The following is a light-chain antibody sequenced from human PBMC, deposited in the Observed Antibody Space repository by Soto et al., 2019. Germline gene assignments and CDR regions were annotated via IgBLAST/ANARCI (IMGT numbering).Light chain of an antibody. CDR3: QQYYGTPPYT. CDR2: WAS. CDR1: QSVLYSSNNKNY. Sequence: IVMTESPDSLAVSLGERATINCKSSQSVLYSSNNKNYLAWYQQKPGQPPKLLICWASTRESGVPDRFSGSGSGTDFTLTISSLQAGDVAVYYCQQYYGTPPYTFGQGTKLEIK. V-gene: IGKV4-1*01. J-gene: IGKJ2*01.